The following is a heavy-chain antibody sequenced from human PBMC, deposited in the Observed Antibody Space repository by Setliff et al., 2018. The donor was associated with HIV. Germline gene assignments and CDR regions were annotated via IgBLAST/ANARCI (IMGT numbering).Heavy chain of an antibody. V-gene: IGHV4-38-2*01. J-gene: IGHJ6*03. D-gene: IGHD1-26*01. CDR1: GYSISSGHY. CDR2: IYHSGTT. Sequence: PSETLSLTCAVSGYSISSGHYWGWIRQPPGKGLEWIGSIYHSGTTYDNPSLKSRVTISGDTSKNQFSLKLSSVTAADTAVYYCARHGAHEAYHDYMDVWGKGTTVTVSS. CDR3: ARHGAHEAYHDYMDV.